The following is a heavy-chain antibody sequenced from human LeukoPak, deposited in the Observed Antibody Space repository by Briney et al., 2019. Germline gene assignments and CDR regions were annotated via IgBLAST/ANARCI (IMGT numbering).Heavy chain of an antibody. J-gene: IGHJ5*02. CDR2: IIPIFGTA. Sequence: SVKVSCKASGYTFISHYIHWVRQAPGQGLEWMGGIIPIFGTANYAQKFQGRVTITADESTSTAYMELSSLRSEDTAVYYCARTITMVRGGNYNWFDPWGQGTLVTVSS. V-gene: IGHV1-69*13. CDR3: ARTITMVRGGNYNWFDP. D-gene: IGHD3-10*01. CDR1: GYTFISHY.